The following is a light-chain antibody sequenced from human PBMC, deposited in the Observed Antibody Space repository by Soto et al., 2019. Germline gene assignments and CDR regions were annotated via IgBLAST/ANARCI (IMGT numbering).Light chain of an antibody. V-gene: IGLV2-8*01. J-gene: IGLJ1*01. CDR3: KSYAGSNTYV. Sequence: ALTHPRSTSGYTGQSITIYYTGTKNDIGVYDFVSWYQHHPGKAPRLIIYEVVQRPSGVPDRFSGSKSGNTASLTVSGLQAADEADYFCKSYAGSNTYVFGSGTKVTVL. CDR2: EVV. CDR1: KNDIGVYDF.